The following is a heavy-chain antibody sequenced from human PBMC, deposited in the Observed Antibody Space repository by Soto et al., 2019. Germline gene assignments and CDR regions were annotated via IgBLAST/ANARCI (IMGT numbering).Heavy chain of an antibody. D-gene: IGHD2-2*01. Sequence: EVQLLESGGGLVQPGGSLRLTCAVYGFTLSSYAMNWVRQAPGKGLEWVSGISGSDDSTRYADSAKGRFTISRDNSKNTLYLQMNRLRVEATAVYYCAKGKPGVILAVPLDCWGQGSLVTVSS. CDR3: AKGKPGVILAVPLDC. CDR1: GFTLSSYA. CDR2: ISGSDDST. V-gene: IGHV3-23*01. J-gene: IGHJ4*02.